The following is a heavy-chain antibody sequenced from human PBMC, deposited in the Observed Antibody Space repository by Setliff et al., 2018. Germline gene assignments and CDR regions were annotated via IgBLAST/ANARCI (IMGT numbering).Heavy chain of an antibody. J-gene: IGHJ3*02. D-gene: IGHD6-19*01. V-gene: IGHV5-51*01. CDR2: IYPGDSDT. CDR1: GYSFTSYW. CDR3: ARQAVAGSDAFDI. Sequence: GESLKISCKGSGYSFTSYWIGWVRQMPGKGLEWMGIIYPGDSDTRYSPSFQGQVTISADKSISTAYLQWSSLKASDAAMYYCARQAVAGSDAFDIWGQGTMVTVSS.